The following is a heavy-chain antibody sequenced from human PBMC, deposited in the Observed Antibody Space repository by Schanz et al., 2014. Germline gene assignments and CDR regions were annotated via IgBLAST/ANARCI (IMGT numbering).Heavy chain of an antibody. CDR1: GYTFTDYG. CDR2: FIPILDVG. CDR3: ARTIAYGDSSGYFDY. D-gene: IGHD4-17*01. V-gene: IGHV1-69*04. J-gene: IGHJ4*02. Sequence: QVQLVQSGAEVKKPGASVKVSCKASGYTFTDYGISWVRQARGQGLEWVGRFIPILDVGNYAQQFQGRVTVTRDTSTSTVYMELNSLRSEDTAVYYCARTIAYGDSSGYFDYWGQGTLVTVSS.